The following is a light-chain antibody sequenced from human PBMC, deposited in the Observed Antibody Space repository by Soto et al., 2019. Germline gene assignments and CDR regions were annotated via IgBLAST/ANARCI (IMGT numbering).Light chain of an antibody. V-gene: IGLV2-14*01. CDR1: SSDVGGHNS. CDR3: SSFTSSVTYV. J-gene: IGLJ1*01. CDR2: DVS. Sequence: QSVLTQPASVSGSPGQSITISCTGTSSDVGGHNSVSWYRQDPGKAPKLMIYDVSNRPSGVSDRFSGSKSGNTASLTISGLQIEDEADYYCSSFTSSVTYVFGNGIKVTV.